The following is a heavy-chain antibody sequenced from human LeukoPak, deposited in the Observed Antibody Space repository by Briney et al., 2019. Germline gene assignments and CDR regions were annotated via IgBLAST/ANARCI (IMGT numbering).Heavy chain of an antibody. CDR2: ISGSGGST. CDR3: AKPLAAAGTADY. Sequence: PGGSLRLSCAASGFTFGSYAMSWVRQAPGKGLEWVSAISGSGGSTYYADSVKGRFTISRDNSKNTLYLQMNSLRAEDTAVYYCAKPLAAAGTADYWGQGTLVTVSS. CDR1: GFTFGSYA. D-gene: IGHD6-13*01. J-gene: IGHJ4*02. V-gene: IGHV3-23*01.